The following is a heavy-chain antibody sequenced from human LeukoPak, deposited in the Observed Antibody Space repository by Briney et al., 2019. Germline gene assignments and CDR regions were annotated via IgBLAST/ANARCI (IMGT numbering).Heavy chain of an antibody. V-gene: IGHV1-69*13. J-gene: IGHJ3*02. Sequence: SVKVPCKASGGTFSSYAISWVRQAPGQGLEWMGGIIPIFGTANYAQKFQGRVTITADESTSTAYMELSGLRSEDTAVYYCARGLYDILTGYSRHDAFDIWGQGTMVTVSS. CDR1: GGTFSSYA. D-gene: IGHD3-9*01. CDR3: ARGLYDILTGYSRHDAFDI. CDR2: IIPIFGTA.